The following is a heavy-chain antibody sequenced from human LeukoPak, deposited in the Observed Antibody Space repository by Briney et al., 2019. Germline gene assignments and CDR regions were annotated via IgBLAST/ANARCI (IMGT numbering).Heavy chain of an antibody. CDR3: ARVSKSTYMTYAFDI. V-gene: IGHV3-30*04. CDR1: GFTFRSYA. CDR2: ISYDGSNK. J-gene: IGHJ3*02. D-gene: IGHD1-1*01. Sequence: GGSLRLSCAASGFTFRSYAMHWVRQAPGKGLEWVALISYDGSNKYYADSVKGRFTISRDNSKNTLYLQMKSLRAEDTAVYYRARVSKSTYMTYAFDIWGQGTMVTVSS.